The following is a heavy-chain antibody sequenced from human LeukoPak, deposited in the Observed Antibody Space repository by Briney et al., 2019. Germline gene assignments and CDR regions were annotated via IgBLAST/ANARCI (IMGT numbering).Heavy chain of an antibody. V-gene: IGHV3-23*01. D-gene: IGHD3-22*01. J-gene: IGHJ4*02. CDR3: AKAADSFYYDSSGFPYFDN. Sequence: PGGSLRLSCAASGFTVSSNYMSWVRQAPGKGPEWVSAISGRGGSTNYADSVKGRFTISGDSSKNTLYLQMNSLRAEDTAVYYCAKAADSFYYDSSGFPYFDNWGQGTLVTVSS. CDR2: ISGRGGST. CDR1: GFTVSSNY.